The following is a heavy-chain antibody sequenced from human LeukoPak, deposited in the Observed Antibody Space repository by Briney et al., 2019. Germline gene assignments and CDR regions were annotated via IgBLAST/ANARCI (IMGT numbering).Heavy chain of an antibody. CDR1: GYTFTSYY. CDR2: INPSGGST. CDR3: ATERGGGTWFDP. D-gene: IGHD2-15*01. Sequence: GASVKVSCKASGYTFTSYYMHWVRQAPGQGLEWMGIINPSGGSTSYAQKFQGRVTMTRDTSTSTVYMELSSLRSEDTAVYYCATERGGGTWFDPWGRGTLVTVSS. J-gene: IGHJ5*02. V-gene: IGHV1-46*01.